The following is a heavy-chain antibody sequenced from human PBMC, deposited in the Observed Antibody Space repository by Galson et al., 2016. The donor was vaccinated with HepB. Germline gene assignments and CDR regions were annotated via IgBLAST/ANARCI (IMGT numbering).Heavy chain of an antibody. V-gene: IGHV3-23*01. CDR3: AKGRRLYSYNSGWYYFDY. D-gene: IGHD6-19*01. Sequence: SLRLSCAASGFTFSSYAMSWVRQAPGKGLEWVSAISGSGGSTYYADSVKGRFTISRDNSKNTLYLQMNSLRAEDTAVYYCAKGRRLYSYNSGWYYFDYWGQGTLVTVSS. J-gene: IGHJ4*02. CDR1: GFTFSSYA. CDR2: ISGSGGST.